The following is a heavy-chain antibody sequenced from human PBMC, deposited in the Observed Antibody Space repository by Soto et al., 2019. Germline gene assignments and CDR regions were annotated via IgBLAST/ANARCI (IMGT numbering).Heavy chain of an antibody. J-gene: IGHJ4*02. V-gene: IGHV3-23*01. CDR2: ISGSGGST. D-gene: IGHD6-19*01. CDR3: AKDRRYRSGWPDY. CDR1: GFTFSSYA. Sequence: EVQLLESGGGLVQPGGSLRLSCAASGFTFSSYAMSWVRQAPGKGLERVSAISGSGGSTYYADSVKGRFTISRDNSKNTLYLQMNSLRAEDTAVYYCAKDRRYRSGWPDYWGQGTLVTVSS.